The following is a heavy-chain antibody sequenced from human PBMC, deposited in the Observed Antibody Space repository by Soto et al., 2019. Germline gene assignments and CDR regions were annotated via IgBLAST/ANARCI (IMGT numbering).Heavy chain of an antibody. V-gene: IGHV4-59*01. CDR1: GGSISSYY. CDR3: ARRDGLAAFFDY. D-gene: IGHD6-19*01. J-gene: IGHJ4*02. Sequence: SETLSLTCTVSGGSISSYYWSWIRQPPGKGLEWIGYIYYSGSTNYNPSLKSRVTISVDTSKNQFSLKLSSVTAADTAVYYCARRDGLAAFFDYWGQGTLVTVSS. CDR2: IYYSGST.